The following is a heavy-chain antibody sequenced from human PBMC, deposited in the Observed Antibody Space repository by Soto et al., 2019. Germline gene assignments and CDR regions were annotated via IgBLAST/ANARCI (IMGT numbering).Heavy chain of an antibody. J-gene: IGHJ4*02. CDR3: ARGLWQNFNDY. CDR1: GYTFTSYG. V-gene: IGHV1-18*01. D-gene: IGHD3-10*01. Sequence: QIQLVQSGAEVKKPGASVKVSCKASGYTFTSYGLIWVRQAPGHGLEWMGWISAYNGNTNYAQKFQGRVTLTTDSSTSTAYMEVRRLRFDDTAIYYCARGLWQNFNDYWGQGTLVTVSS. CDR2: ISAYNGNT.